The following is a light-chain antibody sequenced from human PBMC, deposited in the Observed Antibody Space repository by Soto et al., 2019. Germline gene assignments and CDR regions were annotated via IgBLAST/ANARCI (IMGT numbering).Light chain of an antibody. V-gene: IGKV3-11*01. CDR2: DAS. J-gene: IGKJ4*01. CDR3: QQHSNWLT. CDR1: QSVSSY. Sequence: EIVLTQSPATLSLSPGERATLSCWASQSVSSYLAWYQQKPGQAPRLLIYDASNRATGIPARFSGSGSGTDFTLTISSLEPVDFAVYYCQQHSNWLTFGEDTQVEI.